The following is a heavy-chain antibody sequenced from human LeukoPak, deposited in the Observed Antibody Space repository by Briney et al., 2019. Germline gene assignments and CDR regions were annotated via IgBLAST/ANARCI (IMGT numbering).Heavy chain of an antibody. J-gene: IGHJ4*02. CDR3: ARGPYPDY. CDR2: ISGGGVTT. V-gene: IGHV3-23*01. CDR1: GFTFNNYG. Sequence: QPGGSLRLSCAASGFTFNNYGMSWVRQAPGKGLEWVSAISGGGVTTYYADSVKGRFTISRDNSKNTLYLQMNSLRAEDTAVYYCARGPYPDYWGQGTLVTVSS.